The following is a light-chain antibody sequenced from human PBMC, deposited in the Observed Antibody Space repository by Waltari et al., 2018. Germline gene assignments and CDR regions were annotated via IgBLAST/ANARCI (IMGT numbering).Light chain of an antibody. CDR2: EVS. Sequence: QSALTQPPSASGSPGQSVTISCTGTSSDVGGYNYVSWYQQHPGKAPKLMISEVSKRPSGVPERFSGSKSGNTASLTVSGLQAEDEADYYCCSYAGNNIYVFGAGTKVTVL. J-gene: IGLJ1*01. CDR3: CSYAGNNIYV. V-gene: IGLV2-8*01. CDR1: SSDVGGYNY.